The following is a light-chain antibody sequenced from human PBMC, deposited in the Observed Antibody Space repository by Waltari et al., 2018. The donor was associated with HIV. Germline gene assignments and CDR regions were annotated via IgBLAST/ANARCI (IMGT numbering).Light chain of an antibody. Sequence: QSVLTQPPSVSAAPGQKVTISCSGSRSNLGNNYVYWYQQLPVTAPKILIYANKRRPSGIPERVSGSKSGTSATLGITGLQTGDEADYYCGTWDSSLSAGVFGGGTKLTVL. CDR2: ANK. J-gene: IGLJ2*01. CDR1: RSNLGNNY. CDR3: GTWDSSLSAGV. V-gene: IGLV1-51*01.